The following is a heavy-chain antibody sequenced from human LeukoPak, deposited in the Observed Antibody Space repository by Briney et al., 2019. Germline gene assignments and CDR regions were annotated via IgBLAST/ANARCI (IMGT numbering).Heavy chain of an antibody. CDR2: IYYSGST. CDR3: ARGTSWAIAY. V-gene: IGHV4-59*01. D-gene: IGHD3-16*01. J-gene: IGHJ4*02. Sequence: SETLSLTCTVSGGSIGSYYWSWIRQPPGKGLEWIGYIYYSGSTKYNPSLTSRVTISVDTSKNQFSLKLSSVPAADTAVYYCARGTSWAIAYWGQRTLVTAYS. CDR1: GGSIGSYY.